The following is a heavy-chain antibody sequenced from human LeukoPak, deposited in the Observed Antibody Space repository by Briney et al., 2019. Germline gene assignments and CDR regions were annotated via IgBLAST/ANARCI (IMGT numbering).Heavy chain of an antibody. Sequence: GGSLRLSCAASGFTFSSYSMNWVRQAPGKGLEWVSYISSSSSTIYYADSVNGRFTISRDIYKNSLYLQMNSLRDEDTAVYYCARDSERYCSGGSCYPDAFDIWGQGTMVTVSS. CDR1: GFTFSSYS. CDR2: ISSSSSTI. D-gene: IGHD2-15*01. J-gene: IGHJ3*02. V-gene: IGHV3-48*02. CDR3: ARDSERYCSGGSCYPDAFDI.